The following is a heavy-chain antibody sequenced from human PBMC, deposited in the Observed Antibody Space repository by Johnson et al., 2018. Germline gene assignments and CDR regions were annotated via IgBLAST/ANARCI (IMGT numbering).Heavy chain of an antibody. CDR1: GFTFSSYA. CDR3: ARDVEMATIGDAFDI. CDR2: ISYDGSNK. V-gene: IGHV3-30-3*01. D-gene: IGHD5-24*01. Sequence: QVRLVESGGGVVQPGRSLRLSCAASGFTFSSYAMHWVRQAPGTGLEWVAVISYDGSNKYYADSVKGRFTISRDNSKNTLYLQMNSLRAEDTAVYYCARDVEMATIGDAFDIWGQGTMVTVSS. J-gene: IGHJ3*02.